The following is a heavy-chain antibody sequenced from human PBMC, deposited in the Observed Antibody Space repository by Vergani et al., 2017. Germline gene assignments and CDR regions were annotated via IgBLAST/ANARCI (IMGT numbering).Heavy chain of an antibody. CDR2: ISWNSGSI. V-gene: IGHV3-9*01. D-gene: IGHD3-3*01. Sequence: EVQLVESGGGLVQPGRSLRLSCAASGFTFDDYAMHWVRQAPGKGLEWVSGISWNSGSIGYADSVKGRFTISRDNAKNSLYLQMNSLRAEDTALYYCAREGRFLEWSLWGQGTMVTVSS. CDR1: GFTFDDYA. CDR3: AREGRFLEWSL. J-gene: IGHJ3*01.